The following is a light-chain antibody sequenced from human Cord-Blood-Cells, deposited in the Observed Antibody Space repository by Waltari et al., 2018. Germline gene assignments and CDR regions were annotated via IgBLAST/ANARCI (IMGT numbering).Light chain of an antibody. CDR3: QQYGSSPPWT. Sequence: EIVLTQSPGNLSLSPGERATLPCRASQSVSSSYLAWYQQKPGQAPRLLSYGASSRATCIPDRFSGSGSETYFTLTISRLEPEEFAVYYCQQYGSSPPWTFGQGTKVEIK. CDR1: QSVSSSY. V-gene: IGKV3-20*01. CDR2: GAS. J-gene: IGKJ1*01.